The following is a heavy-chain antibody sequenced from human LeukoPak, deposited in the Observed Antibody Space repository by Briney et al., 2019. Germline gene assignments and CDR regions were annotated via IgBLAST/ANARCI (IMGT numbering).Heavy chain of an antibody. J-gene: IGHJ4*02. Sequence: ASVKVSCKASGYTFTGYYMHWVRQAPGQGLEWMGGINPNSGGTTSAQKFQGRVTMTRDTSISTAYMELSRLSLDDTAVFYCVRSTSGWYPYFDYWGQGTLVTGSS. D-gene: IGHD6-19*01. CDR1: GYTFTGYY. CDR3: VRSTSGWYPYFDY. V-gene: IGHV1-2*02. CDR2: INPNSGGT.